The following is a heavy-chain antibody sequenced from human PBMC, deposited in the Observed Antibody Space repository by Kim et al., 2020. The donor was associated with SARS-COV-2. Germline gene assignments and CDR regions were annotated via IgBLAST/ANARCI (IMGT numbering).Heavy chain of an antibody. V-gene: IGHV4-30-4*01. D-gene: IGHD1-20*01. CDR2: IYYSGST. Sequence: SETLSLTCTVSGGSISSGDYYWRWIRQPPGKGLEWIGYIYYSGSTYYNPSLKSRVTISVDTSKNQFSLKLSSVTAADTAVYYCARDRRLYNRRTIEYWGQGTPVSVSS. J-gene: IGHJ4*02. CDR1: GGSISSGDYY. CDR3: ARDRRLYNRRTIEY.